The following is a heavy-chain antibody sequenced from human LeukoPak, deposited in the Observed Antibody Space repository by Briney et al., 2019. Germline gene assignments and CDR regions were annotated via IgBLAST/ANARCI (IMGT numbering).Heavy chain of an antibody. D-gene: IGHD3-3*01. Sequence: ASVKVSCKASGYTFTSYDINWVRQATGQGLEWMGWMNPNSGNTGYAQKFQGRVTITRNTSISTAYMELSSLRSEDTAVYYCAKVSVFRFLESLHYYMDVWGKGTTVTVSS. J-gene: IGHJ6*03. CDR3: AKVSVFRFLESLHYYMDV. CDR1: GYTFTSYD. CDR2: MNPNSGNT. V-gene: IGHV1-8*03.